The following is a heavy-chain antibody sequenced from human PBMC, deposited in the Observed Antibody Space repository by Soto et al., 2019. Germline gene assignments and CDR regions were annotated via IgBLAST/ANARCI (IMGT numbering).Heavy chain of an antibody. V-gene: IGHV4-39*01. J-gene: IGHJ4*02. CDR1: GGSISGCTYY. Sequence: SEKLSLTCTVSGGSISGCTYYWGWIRQPSGKGLEWIGSMYYGGNMYYNPSLKSRVTISVDTTKNQFSLKLRSVTAADTAVYYCARIPSYQSSEIDYWGQGTLVTVS. CDR2: MYYGGNM. D-gene: IGHD3-22*01. CDR3: ARIPSYQSSEIDY.